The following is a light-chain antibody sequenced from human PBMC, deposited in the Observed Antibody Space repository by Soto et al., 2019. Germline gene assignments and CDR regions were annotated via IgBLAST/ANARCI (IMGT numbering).Light chain of an antibody. CDR3: SSYTSSTTLV. V-gene: IGLV2-14*01. J-gene: IGLJ3*02. Sequence: QSALTQPASVSGSPGQSITISCTGTSSDVGGYNYVSWFQQHPGKAPKVMIYEVSNRPSGISNRFSGSKSGNTASLTISGLQTEDEADSYCSSYTSSTTLVFGGGTKVTVL. CDR2: EVS. CDR1: SSDVGGYNY.